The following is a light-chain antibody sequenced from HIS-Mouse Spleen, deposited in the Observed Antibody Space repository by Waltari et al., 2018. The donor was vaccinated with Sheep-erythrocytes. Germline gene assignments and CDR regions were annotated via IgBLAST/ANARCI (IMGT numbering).Light chain of an antibody. CDR1: QSLLHSNGYNY. Sequence: DIVMTQSPLSLPVTPGEPASISCRSSQSLLHSNGYNYLDWYLQKPGQSPQLLIYLGSNRVSGVPDRFSGSGSGTEFTLKISRVEAEDVGVYYCMQALQTPRTFGQGTKVEIK. CDR3: MQALQTPRT. J-gene: IGKJ1*01. V-gene: IGKV2-28*01. CDR2: LGS.